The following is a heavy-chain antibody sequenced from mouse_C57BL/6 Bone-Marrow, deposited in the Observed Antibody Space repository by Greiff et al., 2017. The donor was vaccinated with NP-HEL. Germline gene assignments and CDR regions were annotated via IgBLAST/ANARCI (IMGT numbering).Heavy chain of an antibody. Sequence: EVQLVESGGGLVQPKGSLKLSCAASGFSFNTYAMNWVRQAPGKGVEWVARIRSTSNNYATYYADSVKDRFTISRDDSESMLYLQMNNMKTENTAMYYCMRHRIEYAMDYWGQGTSVTVSS. V-gene: IGHV10-1*01. J-gene: IGHJ4*01. CDR1: GFSFNTYA. D-gene: IGHD2-12*01. CDR2: IRSTSNNYAT. CDR3: MRHRIEYAMDY.